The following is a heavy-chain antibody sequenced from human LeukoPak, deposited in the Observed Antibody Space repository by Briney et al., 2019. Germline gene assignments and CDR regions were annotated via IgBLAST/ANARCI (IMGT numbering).Heavy chain of an antibody. Sequence: PSETLSLTCTVSGGSISSYYWSWIRQPPGKGLEWVGYIYYSGSTNYNPSLKSRVTISVDTSKNQFSLKLSSVTAADTAVYYCARRVVGYQGYYYYGMDVWGQGTTVTVSS. CDR1: GGSISSYY. V-gene: IGHV4-59*08. CDR2: IYYSGST. D-gene: IGHD3-22*01. J-gene: IGHJ6*02. CDR3: ARRVVGYQGYYYYGMDV.